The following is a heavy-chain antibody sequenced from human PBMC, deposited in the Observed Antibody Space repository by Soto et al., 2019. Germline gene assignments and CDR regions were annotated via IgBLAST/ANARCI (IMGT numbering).Heavy chain of an antibody. Sequence: PSEPLSLTCTVYGGSFSGYYWSWIRQPPGKGLGWIGEINHSGSTNYNPSLKSRVTISVDTSKNQFSLKLSSVTAADTAVYYCERAYPLKNDYGGNSDNWGQGTLVTVSS. CDR2: INHSGST. J-gene: IGHJ4*02. V-gene: IGHV4-34*01. D-gene: IGHD4-17*01. CDR1: GGSFSGYY. CDR3: ERAYPLKNDYGGNSDN.